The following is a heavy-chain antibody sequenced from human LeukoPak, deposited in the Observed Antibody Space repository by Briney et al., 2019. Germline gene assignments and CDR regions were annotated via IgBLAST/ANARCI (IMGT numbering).Heavy chain of an antibody. CDR1: GFTFSSYA. J-gene: IGHJ4*02. CDR3: AKGQTKVQKEPDY. D-gene: IGHD1-1*01. CDR2: ISYDGSNK. V-gene: IGHV3-30-3*01. Sequence: GGSLRLSCAASGFTFSSYAMHWVRQAPGKGLEWVAVISYDGSNKYYADSVKGRFTISRDNSKNSLYLQMSRLRVEVTAVYYCAKGQTKVQKEPDYWGQGTLVTVSS.